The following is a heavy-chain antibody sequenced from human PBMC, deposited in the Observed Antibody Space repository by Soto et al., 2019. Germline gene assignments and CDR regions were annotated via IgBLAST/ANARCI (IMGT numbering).Heavy chain of an antibody. CDR3: ARGGDTSGSWPRY. V-gene: IGHV3-21*01. CDR2: ISSSSRYI. J-gene: IGHJ4*02. Sequence: PGGSLRLSCAGSGFTFSSYSMNWVRRAPGKGLEWVSSISSSSRYIYYADSVKGRFTISRDDAENSLYLQVNSLRVEDTAVYYCARGGDTSGSWPRYWGQGTLVTVSS. D-gene: IGHD3-22*01. CDR1: GFTFSSYS.